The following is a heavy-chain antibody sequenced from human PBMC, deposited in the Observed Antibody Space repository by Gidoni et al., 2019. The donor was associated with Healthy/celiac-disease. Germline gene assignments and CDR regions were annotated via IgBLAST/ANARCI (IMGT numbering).Heavy chain of an antibody. V-gene: IGHV1-69*09. D-gene: IGHD3-3*01. Sequence: QVQLVQSGAEAKKPGSSVKVSCKAAGGTFSSYAISWVRQAPGQGLEWMGRIIPILGIANYAQKFQGRVTITADKSTSTAYMELSSLRSEDTAVYYCATLPEGDFWSGYKLDYWGQGTLVTVSS. J-gene: IGHJ4*02. CDR2: IIPILGIA. CDR1: GGTFSSYA. CDR3: ATLPEGDFWSGYKLDY.